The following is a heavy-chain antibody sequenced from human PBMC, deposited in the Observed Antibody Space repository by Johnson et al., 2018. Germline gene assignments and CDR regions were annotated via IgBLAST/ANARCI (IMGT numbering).Heavy chain of an antibody. Sequence: VQLVESGGALVQPGRSLRLSCVASGFTFDDYDMHWVRQAPGNGLAWVSGITWNSVTITYADSSRGRFTISRANAKNSLSLQMNSLRTEDTAFYYCAQEYSSGWYPDACDIWGQGTMVTVSS. J-gene: IGHJ3*02. CDR2: ITWNSVTI. CDR1: GFTFDDYD. V-gene: IGHV3-9*01. D-gene: IGHD6-19*01. CDR3: AQEYSSGWYPDACDI.